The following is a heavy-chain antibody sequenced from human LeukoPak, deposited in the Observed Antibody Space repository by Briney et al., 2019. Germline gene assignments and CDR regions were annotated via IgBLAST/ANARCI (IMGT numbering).Heavy chain of an antibody. J-gene: IGHJ2*01. V-gene: IGHV3-7*01. Sequence: GGSLRLSCAASGFSFSSYWMSWVRQAPGKGLEWVAYINQGGSEKYYVDSVKGRFTISRDNARNSLYLQMDSLRAEDTAVYYCARFRPSYGLGSYGGYFDLWGRGTLATVSS. CDR1: GFSFSSYW. CDR3: ARFRPSYGLGSYGGYFDL. D-gene: IGHD3-10*01. CDR2: INQGGSEK.